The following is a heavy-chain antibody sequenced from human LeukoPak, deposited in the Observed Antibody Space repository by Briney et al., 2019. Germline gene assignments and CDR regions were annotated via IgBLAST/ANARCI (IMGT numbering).Heavy chain of an antibody. CDR2: ISSSGRTI. CDR1: GFTFSNYG. V-gene: IGHV3-48*01. D-gene: IGHD5-18*01. Sequence: GGTLRLSCAASGFTFSNYGMSWVRQAPGKGLEWVSYISSSGRTIYYADSVKGRFTISRDNAKNSLFLQMNSLRAEDTAVYYCTRPQPYDYWGQGTLVTVSS. CDR3: TRPQPYDY. J-gene: IGHJ4*02.